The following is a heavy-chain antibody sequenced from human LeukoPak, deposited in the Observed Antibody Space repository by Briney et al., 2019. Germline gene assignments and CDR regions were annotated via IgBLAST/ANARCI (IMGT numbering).Heavy chain of an antibody. V-gene: IGHV4-59*01. CDR2: IYYSGST. D-gene: IGHD3-3*01. CDR1: GGSISTYY. Sequence: NPSETLSLTCTVSGGSISTYYWSWIRQPPGKGLEWIGYIYYSGSTNYNPSLESRVTISVDTSKNQFSLKLSSVTAADTAVYYCARLLGSGYYPLDYWGQGTLVTVSS. CDR3: ARLLGSGYYPLDY. J-gene: IGHJ4*02.